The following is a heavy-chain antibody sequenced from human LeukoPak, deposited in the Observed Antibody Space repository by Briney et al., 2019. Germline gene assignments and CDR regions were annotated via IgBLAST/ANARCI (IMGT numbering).Heavy chain of an antibody. Sequence: PGGSLRLSRAASGFTFSGSAMHWVRQASGKGLEGVGRIRSKANSYATAYAASVKGRFTISRDDSKNPAYLQMNRLKTEDTAVYYCTCGIVGATAVKDYWRQGTLLTVSS. CDR1: GFTFSGSA. D-gene: IGHD1-26*01. V-gene: IGHV3-73*01. CDR3: TCGIVGATAVKDY. J-gene: IGHJ4*02. CDR2: IRSKANSYAT.